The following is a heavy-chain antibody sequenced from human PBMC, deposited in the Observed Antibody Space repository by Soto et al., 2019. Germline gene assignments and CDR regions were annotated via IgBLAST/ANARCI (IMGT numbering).Heavy chain of an antibody. V-gene: IGHV4-31*03. J-gene: IGHJ4*02. CDR2: IYYSGST. D-gene: IGHD2-15*01. Sequence: PSETLSLTCTVSGDSISSGGYYWSWIRQHPGKGLEWIGYIYYSGSTYYNPSLKSRVIISVDTSKNQFSLKLSSVTAADTAVYYCARGSTVAAILFAYWGQGTLVTVSS. CDR3: ARGSTVAAILFAY. CDR1: GDSISSGGYY.